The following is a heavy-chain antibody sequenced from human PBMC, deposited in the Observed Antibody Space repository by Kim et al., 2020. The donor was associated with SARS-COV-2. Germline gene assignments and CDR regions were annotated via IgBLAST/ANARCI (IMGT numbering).Heavy chain of an antibody. D-gene: IGHD2-21*02. V-gene: IGHV4-39*07. CDR3: ARAHIVVVTAIRDYFDY. J-gene: IGHJ4*02. Sequence: KSRVTISVDTSKNQFSLKLSSVTAADTAVYYCARAHIVVVTAIRDYFDYWGQGTLVTVSS.